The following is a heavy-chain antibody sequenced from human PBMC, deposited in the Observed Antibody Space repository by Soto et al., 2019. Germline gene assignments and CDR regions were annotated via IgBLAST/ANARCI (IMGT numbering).Heavy chain of an antibody. CDR2: MWYDGSNK. CDR1: GFTFSSYG. J-gene: IGHJ6*02. V-gene: IGHV3-33*01. Sequence: QVQLVESGGGVVQPGRSLRLSCAASGFTFSSYGMHWVRQAPGKGLEWVAVMWYDGSNKYYADSVKGRFTISRDNSKNTLYLQMNSLRAEDTAVYYCARDSIVGATRYYYGMDVWGQGTTVTVSS. CDR3: ARDSIVGATRYYYGMDV. D-gene: IGHD1-26*01.